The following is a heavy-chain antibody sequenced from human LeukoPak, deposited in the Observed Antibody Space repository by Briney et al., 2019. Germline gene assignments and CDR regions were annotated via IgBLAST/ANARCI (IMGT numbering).Heavy chain of an antibody. CDR1: GFTFSSYA. CDR3: AKQLGYCSDGSCYFPY. J-gene: IGHJ4*02. Sequence: GGSLRLSCAASGFTFSSYAMSWVRQAPGKGLEWVSAISNNGGYTYYADSVQGRFTISKDNSKSTLCLQMNSLRAEDTAVYYCAKQLGYCSDGSCYFPYWGQGTLVTVSS. V-gene: IGHV3-23*01. D-gene: IGHD2-15*01. CDR2: ISNNGGYT.